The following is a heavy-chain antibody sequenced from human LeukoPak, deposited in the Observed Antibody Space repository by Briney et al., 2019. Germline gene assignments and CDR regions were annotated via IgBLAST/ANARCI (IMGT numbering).Heavy chain of an antibody. J-gene: IGHJ5*02. CDR1: GXSISGYY. CDR2: IYYSGST. D-gene: IGHD6-13*01. V-gene: IGHV4-59*01. CDR3: ARRIAVAGTVWFDP. Sequence: PSETLFLTWTVSGXSISGYYWSWIRRPPGKGLEWIGHIYYSGSTNYNPSLKSRVTISVDTSKNQFSLKMNSVTAADTAVYYCARRIAVAGTVWFDPWGQGTLVTVSS.